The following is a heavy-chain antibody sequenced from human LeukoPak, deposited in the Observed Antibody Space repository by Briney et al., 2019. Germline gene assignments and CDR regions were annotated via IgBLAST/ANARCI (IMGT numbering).Heavy chain of an antibody. V-gene: IGHV3-7*01. CDR2: IKQDGSEK. Sequence: GGSLRLSCAASGFTFSSYWMSWVRQAPGKGLEWVANIKQDGSEKYYVDSGKGRFTISRDNAKNSLYLQMNSLRAEDTAVYYCARYFDWLLGYFDYWGQGTLVTVSS. D-gene: IGHD3-9*01. J-gene: IGHJ4*02. CDR3: ARYFDWLLGYFDY. CDR1: GFTFSSYW.